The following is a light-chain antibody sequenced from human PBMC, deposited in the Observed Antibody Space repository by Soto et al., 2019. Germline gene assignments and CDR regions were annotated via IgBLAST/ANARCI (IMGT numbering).Light chain of an antibody. CDR2: EVS. J-gene: IGLJ2*01. CDR1: SSDVGGYNF. Sequence: QSALTQPPSASGSPGQSVAISCTGTSSDVGGYNFVSWYQQHPDKAPKVLIYEVSKRASGVPDRFSGSKSGNTASLTVSGLQAEDEADYYCSSYAGSNNVLFGGGTKVTVL. V-gene: IGLV2-8*01. CDR3: SSYAGSNNVL.